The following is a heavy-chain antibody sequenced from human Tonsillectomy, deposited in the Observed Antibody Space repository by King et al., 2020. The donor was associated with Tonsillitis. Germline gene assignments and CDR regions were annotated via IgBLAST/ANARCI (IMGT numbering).Heavy chain of an antibody. D-gene: IGHD2-2*01. CDR3: TTAGYCSYTSCLGPNDY. CDR2: IKSKTHGETT. CDR1: GFTFNNAW. V-gene: IGHV3-15*01. Sequence: QLVQSGGGLVKPGGSLRLSCAASGFTFNNAWMSWVRQAPGKGLEWVGRIKSKTHGETTDYAASVKGRFTISRDDSKNTLYLQMNSLKTEDTAVYYCTTAGYCSYTSCLGPNDYWGQGTLVTVSS. J-gene: IGHJ4*02.